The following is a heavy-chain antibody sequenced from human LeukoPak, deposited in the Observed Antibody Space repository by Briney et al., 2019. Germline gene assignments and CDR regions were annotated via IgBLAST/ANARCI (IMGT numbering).Heavy chain of an antibody. V-gene: IGHV4-59*01. Sequence: PSETLSLTCTVSGGSITSYYWSWIRQPPGKGLEWIGYIYYSGSTNYNPSLKSRVTISVDTSKNQFSLKLSFVTAADTAVYYCARGGVNYKIAGPWGQGALVTVSS. CDR2: IYYSGST. J-gene: IGHJ5*02. CDR3: ARGGVNYKIAGP. CDR1: GGSITSYY. D-gene: IGHD3-10*01.